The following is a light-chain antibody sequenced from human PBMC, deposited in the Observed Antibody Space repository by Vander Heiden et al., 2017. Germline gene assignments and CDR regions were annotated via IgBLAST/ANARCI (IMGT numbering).Light chain of an antibody. Sequence: QSVLTQPPSVSGAPVQRVTISCTGSSSNIGAGYAVPWYQQLPGTAPKLLIYGNSNRPTGVPDRFSGSKSGTSASLAITGLQAEDEADYYCQSYDSSLSGYVVFGGGTKLTVL. CDR3: QSYDSSLSGYVV. CDR1: SSNIGAGYA. V-gene: IGLV1-40*01. J-gene: IGLJ2*01. CDR2: GNS.